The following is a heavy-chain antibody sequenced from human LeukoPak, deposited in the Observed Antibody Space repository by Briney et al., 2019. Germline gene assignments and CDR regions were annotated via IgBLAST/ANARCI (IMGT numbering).Heavy chain of an antibody. J-gene: IGHJ4*02. CDR1: GGSITSYY. D-gene: IGHD6-13*01. V-gene: IGHV4-59*01. CDR3: ASYSNSWYYFDY. Sequence: SETLSLTCTVSGGSITSYYWSWIRQPPGKGLEWIGYMYYSGNSYYNPSLKSRVTVSVDTSKNQFSLKLSSMTAADTAVYYCASYSNSWYYFDYWGQGTLVTVSS. CDR2: MYYSGNS.